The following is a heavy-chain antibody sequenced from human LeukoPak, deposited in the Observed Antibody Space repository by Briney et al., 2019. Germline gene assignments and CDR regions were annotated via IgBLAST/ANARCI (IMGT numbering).Heavy chain of an antibody. V-gene: IGHV3-74*01. D-gene: IGHD5-18*01. J-gene: IGHJ3*01. CDR3: VRNAAMAADV. Sequence: PGGSLRLSCAASGFTFSSYAMSWVRQAPGKGLVWVSRINSDGSSTTYADSVKGRFTITRDNAKNTLFLQMNSLRADDTAVYYCVRNAAMAADVWGQGTMVTVSS. CDR2: INSDGSST. CDR1: GFTFSSYA.